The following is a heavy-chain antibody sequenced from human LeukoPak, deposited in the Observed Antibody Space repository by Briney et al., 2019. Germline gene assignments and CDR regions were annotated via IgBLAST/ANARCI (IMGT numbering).Heavy chain of an antibody. V-gene: IGHV4-39*07. D-gene: IGHD4-23*01. CDR1: GGSISSSSYY. Sequence: SETLSLTCTVSGGSISSSSYYWGWIRQPPGKGLEWIGSIYYSGSTYYNPSLKSRVTISVDTSKNQFSLKVTSVTAADTAVYYCARRRGGNNYYFDYWGKGTLVTVSS. CDR2: IYYSGST. J-gene: IGHJ4*02. CDR3: ARRRGGNNYYFDY.